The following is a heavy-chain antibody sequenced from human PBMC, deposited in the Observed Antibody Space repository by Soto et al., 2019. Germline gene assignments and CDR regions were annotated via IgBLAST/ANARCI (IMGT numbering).Heavy chain of an antibody. Sequence: GGSLRLSCAASGFTFSSYSMNWVRQAPGKGLEWVSSISSSSSYIYYADSVKGRFTISRDNAKNSLYLQMNSLRAEDTAVYYCARGSEGFDAFDIWGQGTMVTVS. V-gene: IGHV3-21*01. CDR3: ARGSEGFDAFDI. CDR1: GFTFSSYS. CDR2: ISSSSSYI. J-gene: IGHJ3*02.